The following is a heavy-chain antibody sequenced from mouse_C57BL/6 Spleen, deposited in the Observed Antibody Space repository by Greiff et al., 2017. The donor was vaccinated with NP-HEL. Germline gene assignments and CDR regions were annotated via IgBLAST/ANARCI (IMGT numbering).Heavy chain of an antibody. CDR1: GYTFTSYW. CDR2: INPSNGGT. V-gene: IGHV1-53*01. D-gene: IGHD2-4*01. CDR3: ARCPFDYDVRSIVDYAMDY. Sequence: QVQLQQPGTELVKPGASVKLSCKASGYTFTSYWMHWVKQRPGQGLEWIGNINPSNGGTNYNEKFKSKATLTVDKSSSTAYMQLSSLTSEDSAVYYCARCPFDYDVRSIVDYAMDYWGQGTSVTVSS. J-gene: IGHJ4*01.